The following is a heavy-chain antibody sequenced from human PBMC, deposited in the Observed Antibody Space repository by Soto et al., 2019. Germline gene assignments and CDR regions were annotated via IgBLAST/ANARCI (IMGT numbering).Heavy chain of an antibody. Sequence: QPGGSLRLSCAASGFTFSSYGMHWVRQAPGKGLEWVAVIWYDGSNKYYADSVKGRFTISRDNSKNTLYLQMNSLRAEDTAVYYCARVSQLLYDSSGYVLDYWGQGTLVTVSS. CDR1: GFTFSSYG. J-gene: IGHJ4*02. D-gene: IGHD3-22*01. V-gene: IGHV3-33*01. CDR2: IWYDGSNK. CDR3: ARVSQLLYDSSGYVLDY.